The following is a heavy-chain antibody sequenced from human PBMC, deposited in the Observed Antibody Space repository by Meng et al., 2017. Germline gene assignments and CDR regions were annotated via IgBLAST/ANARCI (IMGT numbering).Heavy chain of an antibody. Sequence: VPLPQSGPGLLKPSQTLSLTCAISGDRVSSNSVAWNWIRQSPSRGLEWLGRTYYRSKWYNDYAVSVKSRITINPDTSKNQFSLQLNSVTPEDTAVYYCARGVVYAISYFDYWGQGTLVTVSS. CDR1: GDRVSSNSVA. V-gene: IGHV6-1*01. D-gene: IGHD2-8*02. CDR3: ARGVVYAISYFDY. J-gene: IGHJ4*02. CDR2: TYYRSKWYN.